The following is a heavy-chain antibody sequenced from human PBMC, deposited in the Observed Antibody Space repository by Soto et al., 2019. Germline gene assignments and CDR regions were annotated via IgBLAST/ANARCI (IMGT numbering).Heavy chain of an antibody. CDR3: ARDLRSGSYPNWFDP. CDR1: GGSISSGGYS. D-gene: IGHD1-26*01. CDR2: IYHSGST. J-gene: IGHJ5*02. Sequence: SETLSLSCAVSGGSISSGGYSWSWIRQPPGKGLEWIGYIYHSGSTYYNPSLKSRVTISVDTSKNQLSLKLSSVTAADTAVYYCARDLRSGSYPNWFDPWGQGTLVTVSS. V-gene: IGHV4-30-2*01.